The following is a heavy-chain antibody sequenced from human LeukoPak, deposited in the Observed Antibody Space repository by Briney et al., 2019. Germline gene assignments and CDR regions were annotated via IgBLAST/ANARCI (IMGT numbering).Heavy chain of an antibody. D-gene: IGHD6-19*01. Sequence: PSETLSLTCAVYGGSFSGYYWSWIRQPPGKGLGWIGTISYSGSTYYNPSLQSRVTISVDTSKNQFSLELSSVTAADTAVYYCARGSRRLADFHYWGQGTLVTVSS. CDR3: ARGSRRLADFHY. CDR1: GGSFSGYY. V-gene: IGHV4-34*01. CDR2: ISYSGST. J-gene: IGHJ4*02.